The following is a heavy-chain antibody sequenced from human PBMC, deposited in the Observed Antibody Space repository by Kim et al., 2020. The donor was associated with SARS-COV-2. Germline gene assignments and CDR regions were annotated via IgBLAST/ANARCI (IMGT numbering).Heavy chain of an antibody. V-gene: IGHV3-66*01. CDR1: GFTVSRNY. J-gene: IGHJ3*02. Sequence: GGSLRLSCAASGFTVSRNYMSWVRQAPGKGLEWVSVIYSGGSTYYADSVKGRFTISRDNSKNTLYLQMNSLRAEDTAVYYYARNGGSEAALGAFDIWGQGTMVTVSS. D-gene: IGHD3-10*01. CDR2: IYSGGST. CDR3: ARNGGSEAALGAFDI.